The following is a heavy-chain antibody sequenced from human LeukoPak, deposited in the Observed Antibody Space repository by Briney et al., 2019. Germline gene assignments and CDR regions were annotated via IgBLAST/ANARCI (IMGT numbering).Heavy chain of an antibody. D-gene: IGHD3-3*01. V-gene: IGHV2-5*02. Sequence: SGATLVNPTQTHTLTCTFSGFSLGTRGGGVGWIRQPPGKALERLDLIYWDDDTRDIPSLKSRLSITKDTSKNQVVLTLTNMDPVDTATYYCSHRGYYDFWSEFDPWGQGTLVTVSS. CDR2: IYWDDDT. CDR1: GFSLGTRGGG. CDR3: SHRGYYDFWSEFDP. J-gene: IGHJ5*02.